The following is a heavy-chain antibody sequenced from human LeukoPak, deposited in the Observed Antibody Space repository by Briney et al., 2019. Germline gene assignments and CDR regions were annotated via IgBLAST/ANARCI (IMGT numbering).Heavy chain of an antibody. D-gene: IGHD6-6*01. CDR3: ASESSDSSSSHRFDP. V-gene: IGHV1-69*05. CDR2: IIPIFGTA. Sequence: GASVKVSCKASGGTFSSYAISWVRQAPGQGLEWMGGIIPIFGTANYAQKFQGRVTITTDESTSTAYMELSSLRSEDTAVYYCASESSDSSSSHRFDPWGQGTVVTVSS. J-gene: IGHJ5*02. CDR1: GGTFSSYA.